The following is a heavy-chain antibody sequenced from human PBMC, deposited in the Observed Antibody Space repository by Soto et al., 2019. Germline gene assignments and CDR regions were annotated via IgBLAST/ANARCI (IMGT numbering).Heavy chain of an antibody. J-gene: IGHJ4*02. D-gene: IGHD5-12*01. V-gene: IGHV3-30-3*01. CDR2: ISYDGSNK. Sequence: QVQLVESGGGVVQPGRSLRLSCAASGFTFSSYAMHWVRQAPGKGLEWVAVISYDGSNKYYADSVKGRFTISRDNSKNTLYLQMNSLRAEDTAVYYCARGRDERWLQSYYFDYWGQGTLVTVSS. CDR3: ARGRDERWLQSYYFDY. CDR1: GFTFSSYA.